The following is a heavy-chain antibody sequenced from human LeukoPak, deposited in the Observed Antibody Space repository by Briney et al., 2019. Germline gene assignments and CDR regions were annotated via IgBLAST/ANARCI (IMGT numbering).Heavy chain of an antibody. V-gene: IGHV3-48*01. J-gene: IGHJ4*02. Sequence: GGSLRLSCAASGFTLSTDSMNWVRQAPGKGLEWISYISYDSAIKYYADSVRGRFTVSRDNAKNSLSLQMHSLRAEDTAVYYCVRDNPKCCGVVPVNIDDFWGQGTLVTVSS. CDR2: ISYDSAIK. CDR1: GFTLSTDS. D-gene: IGHD2-15*01. CDR3: VRDNPKCCGVVPVNIDDF.